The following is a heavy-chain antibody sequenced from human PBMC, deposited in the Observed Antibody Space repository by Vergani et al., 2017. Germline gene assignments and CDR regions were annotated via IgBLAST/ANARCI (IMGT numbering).Heavy chain of an antibody. V-gene: IGHV4-38-2*01. J-gene: IGHJ3*02. D-gene: IGHD1-1*01. CDR2: IYRTGRT. Sequence: QVQLQESGPGLVKPSETLSLTCAVSGFSIDNGYYWDWIRQPPGKGLEWIGSIYRTGRTHFNPSLKSRVTISVDTSNNHFSLRLNSLTAADTALYYCVRVKGSNWNDHLYDIWGQGTLVTVSS. CDR3: VRVKGSNWNDHLYDI. CDR1: GFSIDNGYY.